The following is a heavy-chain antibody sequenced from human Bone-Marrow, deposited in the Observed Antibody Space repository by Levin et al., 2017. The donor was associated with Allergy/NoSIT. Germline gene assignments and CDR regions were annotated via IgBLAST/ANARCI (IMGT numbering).Heavy chain of an antibody. J-gene: IGHJ6*02. CDR3: AKSPQYYYYYNGMDV. D-gene: IGHD3-16*01. CDR1: GFTLDDYA. CDR2: ISWQTSSL. V-gene: IGHV3-9*01. Sequence: PGGSLRLSCAASGFTLDDYAMHWVRQAPGKGLEWVAGISWQTSSLGYADSVKGRFTISRDNAKNSLYLQMNSLRPEDTALYYCAKSPQYYYYYNGMDVWGQGTTVTVSS.